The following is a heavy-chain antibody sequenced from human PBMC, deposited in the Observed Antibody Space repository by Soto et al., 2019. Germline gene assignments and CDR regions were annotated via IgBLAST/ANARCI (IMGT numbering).Heavy chain of an antibody. D-gene: IGHD3-10*01. CDR2: INPKSGGT. J-gene: IGHJ3*02. CDR3: ARDLGGISMEGDDAFDI. CDR1: GYTFAGYY. V-gene: IGHV1-2*04. Sequence: ASVKVSCKAFGYTFAGYYMHWVRQAPGQGLEWMGWINPKSGGTNYAQKFQGWVTMTRDTSISTAYMELSRLRSDDTAVYFCARDLGGISMEGDDAFDIWGQGTMVTVSS.